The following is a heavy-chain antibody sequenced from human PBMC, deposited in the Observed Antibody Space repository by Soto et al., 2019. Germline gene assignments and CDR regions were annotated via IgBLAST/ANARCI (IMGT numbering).Heavy chain of an antibody. J-gene: IGHJ5*02. V-gene: IGHV3-30*04. Sequence: QEQLVESGGGVVQPGSSLRLSCAASGFTFSKYAMHWVRQAPGKGLEWVAVISYDGRDKNYADSVKGRFIISRDNSKSTLYLEMNTLRAEDKAGYHWARDRGGRGDSYPCWFDPWGPGTLVTVSS. CDR1: GFTFSKYA. CDR3: ARDRGGRGDSYPCWFDP. CDR2: ISYDGRDK. D-gene: IGHD5-18*01.